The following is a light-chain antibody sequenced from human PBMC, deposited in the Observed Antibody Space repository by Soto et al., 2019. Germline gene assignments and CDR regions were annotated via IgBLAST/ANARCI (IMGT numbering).Light chain of an antibody. CDR3: QHYDSSPPYT. CDR1: RSFASSY. J-gene: IGKJ2*01. CDR2: AAS. V-gene: IGKV3-20*01. Sequence: EIVLTQSPVTLSLSPGERATLSCRASRSFASSYLGWYQQKPGLAPRLLIYAASTRATGIPDRFSGSGSATDFTLTISRLEPEDSAVYYCQHYDSSPPYTFGQGTKLEIK.